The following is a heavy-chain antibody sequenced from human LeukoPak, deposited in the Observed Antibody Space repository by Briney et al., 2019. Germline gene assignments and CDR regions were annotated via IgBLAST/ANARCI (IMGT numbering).Heavy chain of an antibody. CDR3: ARDPPYCSSTSCPFDP. V-gene: IGHV1-69*01. Sequence: ASVKVSCKASGGAFSSYAISWVRQAPGQGLEWMGGIIPIFGTANYAQEFQGRVTITADESTSTAYMELSSLRSEDTAVYYCARDPPYCSSTSCPFDPWGQGALVTVSS. D-gene: IGHD2-2*01. J-gene: IGHJ5*02. CDR1: GGAFSSYA. CDR2: IIPIFGTA.